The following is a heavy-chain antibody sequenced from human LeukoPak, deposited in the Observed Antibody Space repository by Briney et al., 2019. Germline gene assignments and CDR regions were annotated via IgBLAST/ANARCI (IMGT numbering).Heavy chain of an antibody. V-gene: IGHV3-23*01. CDR3: AKRPDKYGSGNYLDS. CDR1: GFTFSSYS. J-gene: IGHJ4*02. Sequence: LAGGSLRLSCAASGFTFSSYSMNWVRQVPGKGLEWVSSITSGGSNTFYADSVKGRFTISRDNSKNTMYLQMSSLRVEDAALYYCAKRPDKYGSGNYLDSWGQGTLVSVSS. D-gene: IGHD3-10*01. CDR2: ITSGGSNT.